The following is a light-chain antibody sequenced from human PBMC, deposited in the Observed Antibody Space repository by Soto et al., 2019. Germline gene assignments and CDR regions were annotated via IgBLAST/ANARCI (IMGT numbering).Light chain of an antibody. Sequence: DIQMTQSPSSLSASVGDRVTITCRASQSISSNLTWYQQKPGKAPRFLIYAASSLQSGVPSRFSGSGSGTDFTLTISRLQPEDFAAYYCQQTYTTPLTFGAGTKVDIK. CDR1: QSISSN. CDR3: QQTYTTPLT. J-gene: IGKJ3*01. CDR2: AAS. V-gene: IGKV1-39*01.